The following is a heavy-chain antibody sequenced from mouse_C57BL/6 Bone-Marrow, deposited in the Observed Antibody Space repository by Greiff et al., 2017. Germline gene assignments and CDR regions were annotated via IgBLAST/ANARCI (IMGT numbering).Heavy chain of an antibody. CDR3: ARWGYYGSSLGFAY. J-gene: IGHJ3*01. Sequence: VQLVESGAELARPGASVKLSCKASGYTFTSYGISWVKQRTGEGLEWIGEIYPRSGNTYYNEKFKGKATLTADKSSSTAYMELRSLTSEDSAVYFCARWGYYGSSLGFAYWGQGTLVTVSA. V-gene: IGHV1-81*01. CDR2: IYPRSGNT. D-gene: IGHD1-1*01. CDR1: GYTFTSYG.